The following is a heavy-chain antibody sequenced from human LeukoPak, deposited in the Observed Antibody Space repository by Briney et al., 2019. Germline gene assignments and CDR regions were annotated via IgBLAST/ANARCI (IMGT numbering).Heavy chain of an antibody. J-gene: IGHJ4*02. CDR2: INHSGST. CDR1: GGSFSPYY. V-gene: IGHV4-34*01. D-gene: IGHD2-21*02. CDR3: ARGGFYCGGDCYVDY. Sequence: SETLSLTCAVYGGSFSPYYWSWIRQPPGKGLEWIGEINHSGSTDYNPSLKSRVTISIDTSKNQFSLRLSSVTAADTAVYYCARGGFYCGGDCYVDYWGQGTLVTVSS.